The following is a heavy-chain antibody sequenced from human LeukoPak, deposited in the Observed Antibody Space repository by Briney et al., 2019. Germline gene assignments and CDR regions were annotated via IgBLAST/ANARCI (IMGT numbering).Heavy chain of an antibody. CDR1: GYTFTVYY. D-gene: IGHD3-10*01. V-gene: IGHV1-2*02. J-gene: IGHJ6*02. CDR3: ARAQVRRITMVRGVKDGMDV. Sequence: GASVKVSCKASGYTFTVYYIHWVRQAPGQGLEWMGWINPNSGGTNYAQKFQGRVTMTRDTSISTAYMELSRLRSDDTAVYYCARAQVRRITMVRGVKDGMDVWGQGTTVTVSS. CDR2: INPNSGGT.